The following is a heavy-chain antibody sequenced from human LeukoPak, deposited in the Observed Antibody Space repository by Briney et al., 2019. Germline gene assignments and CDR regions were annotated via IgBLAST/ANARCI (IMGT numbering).Heavy chain of an antibody. J-gene: IGHJ3*02. CDR1: GFTFSSYS. CDR2: ISSSSTI. CDR3: ARDRTSPYCSGGSCYFVTDAFDI. D-gene: IGHD2-15*01. Sequence: GGSLRLSCAASGFTFSSYSINWVRQAPGKGLEWVSYISSSSTIYYADSVKGRFTISRDNAKNSLYLQMNSLRAEDTAVYYCARDRTSPYCSGGSCYFVTDAFDIWGQGTMVTVSS. V-gene: IGHV3-48*01.